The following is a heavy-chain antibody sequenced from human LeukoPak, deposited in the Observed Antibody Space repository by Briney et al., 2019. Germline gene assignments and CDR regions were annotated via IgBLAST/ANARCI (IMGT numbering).Heavy chain of an antibody. Sequence: PSQTLSLTCTVSAGSITSISYYWGWIRQPPGKGLEWIGSIYYRGSTYYNPSLKSRVTISVDTSKDQFSLKLSSVTAADTAVYYCARQDSSGWYLSWFDPWGQGTLVTVSS. V-gene: IGHV4-39*01. CDR3: ARQDSSGWYLSWFDP. J-gene: IGHJ5*02. CDR2: IYYRGST. CDR1: AGSITSISYY. D-gene: IGHD6-19*01.